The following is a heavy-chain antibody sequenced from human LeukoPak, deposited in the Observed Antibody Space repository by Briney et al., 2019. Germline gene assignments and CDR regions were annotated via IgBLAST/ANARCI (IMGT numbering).Heavy chain of an antibody. D-gene: IGHD6-13*01. CDR1: GFTFSSYS. Sequence: GGSLRLSCAVSGFTFSSYSMNWVRQAPGKGLEWVSYITSSTSTIYYAASVKGRFTISRDNAKNSLYLQMNSLREEDTAVYYCARVGTYGSSWSLLDYWGQGTLVTVSS. CDR2: ITSSTSTI. J-gene: IGHJ4*02. CDR3: ARVGTYGSSWSLLDY. V-gene: IGHV3-48*02.